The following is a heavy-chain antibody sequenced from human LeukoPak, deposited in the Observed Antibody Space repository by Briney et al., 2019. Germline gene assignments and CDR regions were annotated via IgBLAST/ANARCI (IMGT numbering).Heavy chain of an antibody. Sequence: GGSLRLSCAASGFTFSNYGMHWVRQAPGKGLEWVAAIWYDGSNKYYGDSVKGRFTISRDNSKNTLYLQMNSLRAEDTAAYYCARAGYGDPHFDFWGQGTLVPVSS. CDR2: IWYDGSNK. CDR3: ARAGYGDPHFDF. D-gene: IGHD4-17*01. CDR1: GFTFSNYG. V-gene: IGHV3-33*01. J-gene: IGHJ4*02.